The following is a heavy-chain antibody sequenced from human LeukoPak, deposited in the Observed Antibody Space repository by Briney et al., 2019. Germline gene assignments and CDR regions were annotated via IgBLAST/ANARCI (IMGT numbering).Heavy chain of an antibody. V-gene: IGHV3-15*07. J-gene: IGHJ4*02. CDR2: IQSKAAGGSI. CDR3: AQFAKGG. D-gene: IGHD2-21*01. Sequence: GGSLRLSCAASGFTFSNAWMNWVRQAPGKGLEWVGRIQSKAAGGSIDYAAPVKGRFTISRDDSKSSLYLQMNSPKIEDTAVYYCAQFAKGGWGQGTLVTVSS. CDR1: GFTFSNAW.